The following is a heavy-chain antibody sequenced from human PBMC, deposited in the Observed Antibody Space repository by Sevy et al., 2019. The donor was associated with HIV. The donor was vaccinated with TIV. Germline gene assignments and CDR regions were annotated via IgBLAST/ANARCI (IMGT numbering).Heavy chain of an antibody. CDR1: GFTSSSYA. Sequence: GGSLRLSCAASGFTSSSYAMSWVRQPPGRGLEWVSTLSDSGVSTYYADPVKGRFTISRDNSKNILYLQMNSLRAEDTAVYYCARDRATSATGTLFDYWGQGTLVTVSS. D-gene: IGHD3-9*01. V-gene: IGHV3-23*01. CDR2: LSDSGVST. J-gene: IGHJ4*02. CDR3: ARDRATSATGTLFDY.